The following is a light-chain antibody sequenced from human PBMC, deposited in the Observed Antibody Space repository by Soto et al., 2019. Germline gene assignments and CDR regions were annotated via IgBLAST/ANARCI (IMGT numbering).Light chain of an antibody. CDR3: CSYAGSYSYV. V-gene: IGLV2-11*01. Sequence: QSVLTQPRSVSGYPGQSVTISCIGTSSDVGGYKYVSWYQQHPGKALKVMIYDVSKRPSGVPDRFSGSKSGNTASLTISELQAEDEADYYCCSYAGSYSYVFGTGTKLTVL. CDR2: DVS. CDR1: SSDVGGYKY. J-gene: IGLJ1*01.